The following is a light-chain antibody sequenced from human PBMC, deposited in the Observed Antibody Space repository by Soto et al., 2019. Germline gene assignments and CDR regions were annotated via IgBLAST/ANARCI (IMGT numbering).Light chain of an antibody. V-gene: IGLV1-44*01. J-gene: IGLJ3*02. CDR3: AAWDDSLNGGV. Sequence: QSVLTQPPSASGTPGQTVTISCSGSSSNIGSNTVNWYQQLPGTAPKLLIYSNNQRPSGVPDRFSGSKSGTSASLAISGLQSKDEADYYCAAWDDSLNGGVFGGGTKLTVL. CDR1: SSNIGSNT. CDR2: SNN.